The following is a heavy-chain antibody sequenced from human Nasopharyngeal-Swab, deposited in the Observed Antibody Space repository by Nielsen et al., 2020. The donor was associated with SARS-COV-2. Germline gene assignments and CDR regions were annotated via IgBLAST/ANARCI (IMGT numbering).Heavy chain of an antibody. D-gene: IGHD5-12*01. J-gene: IGHJ4*02. V-gene: IGHV4-4*07. Sequence: SETLSLTCTVVSGGSISSYYWSWIRQPAGKGLEWIGRIYTSGSTNYNPSLKSRVTISVDTSKNQFSLKLSSVTAADTAVYYCARVGEYSGYDWGYYFDYWGQGTQVTVSS. CDR3: ARVGEYSGYDWGYYFDY. CDR1: GGSISSYY. CDR2: IYTSGST.